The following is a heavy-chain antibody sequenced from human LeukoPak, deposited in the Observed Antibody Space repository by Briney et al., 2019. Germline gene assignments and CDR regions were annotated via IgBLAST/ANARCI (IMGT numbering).Heavy chain of an antibody. V-gene: IGHV3-30*18. J-gene: IGHJ4*02. CDR1: RFTFSSYG. CDR2: ISYDGSNK. CDR3: AKTGNYNWNGFDY. D-gene: IGHD1-20*01. Sequence: PGRSLRLSCAASRFTFSSYGMHWVRQAPGKGLEWVAIISYDGSNKYYADSVKGRFTISRDNSKNTLYLQMNSLRVEDSAVYYCAKTGNYNWNGFDYWGQGTLVTVSS.